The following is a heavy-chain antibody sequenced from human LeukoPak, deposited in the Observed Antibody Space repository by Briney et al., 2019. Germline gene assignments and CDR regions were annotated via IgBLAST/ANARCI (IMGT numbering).Heavy chain of an antibody. CDR2: ISGSGGST. Sequence: GGSLRLSCAASGFTFSSHAMGWVRQAPGKGLEWVSAISGSGGSTYYADSVKGRFTISRDNSKNTLYLQMNSLRAEDTAVYYYAKPARRDGYNWVWDYWGQGTLVTVSS. D-gene: IGHD5-24*01. CDR3: AKPARRDGYNWVWDY. V-gene: IGHV3-23*01. J-gene: IGHJ4*02. CDR1: GFTFSSHA.